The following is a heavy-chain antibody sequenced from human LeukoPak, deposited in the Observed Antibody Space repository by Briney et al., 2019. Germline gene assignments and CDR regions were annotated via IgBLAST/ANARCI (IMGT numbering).Heavy chain of an antibody. V-gene: IGHV3-23*01. Sequence: LSGGSLRLSCAASGFTFSSYAISWVRQAPGKGLEWVSTISGSGDSTYYADSVKGRFAISRDNSKNTLYLQMNNLRVEDSAVYYCARDLDSSGWPGGYFDYWGQGTLVTVSS. CDR2: ISGSGDST. CDR1: GFTFSSYA. D-gene: IGHD6-19*01. CDR3: ARDLDSSGWPGGYFDY. J-gene: IGHJ4*02.